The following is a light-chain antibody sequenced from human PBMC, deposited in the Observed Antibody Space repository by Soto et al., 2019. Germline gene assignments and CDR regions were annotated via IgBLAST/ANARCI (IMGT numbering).Light chain of an antibody. Sequence: GDRVTITCRASQTISSWLAWYQQIPGKAPKLLIYAASSLQSGVPSRFSGSGSGTEFTLTISSLQPDDFATYYCRHYNSYSEAFGQGTKVDIK. CDR1: QTISSW. J-gene: IGKJ1*01. CDR2: AAS. CDR3: RHYNSYSEA. V-gene: IGKV1-5*01.